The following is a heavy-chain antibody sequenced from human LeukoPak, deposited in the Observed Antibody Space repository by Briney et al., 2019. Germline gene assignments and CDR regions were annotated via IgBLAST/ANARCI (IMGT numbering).Heavy chain of an antibody. CDR3: ANDYGDY. J-gene: IGHJ4*02. D-gene: IGHD4-17*01. CDR2: IYYSGST. V-gene: IGHV4-59*01. CDR1: GGSISRYY. Sequence: PSETLCLTCTVSGGSISRYYWSWVRQPPGKGLEWIGYIYYSGSTNYNPSLKSRVTISIDTSKNQFSPKLSSVTAADTAVYYCANDYGDYWGQGTLVTVSS.